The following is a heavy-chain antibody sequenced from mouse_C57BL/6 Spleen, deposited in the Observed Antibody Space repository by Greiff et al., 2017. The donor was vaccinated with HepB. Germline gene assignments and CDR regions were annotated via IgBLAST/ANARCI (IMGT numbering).Heavy chain of an antibody. D-gene: IGHD1-1*01. CDR1: GYSFTDYN. V-gene: IGHV1-39*01. Sequence: EVQRVESGPELVKPGASVKISCKASGYSFTDYNMNWVKQSNGKSLEWIGVINPNYGTTSYNQKFKGKATLTVDQSSSTAYMQLNSLTSEDSAVYYCARSYYYGSEGDWYFDVWGTGTTVTVSS. CDR3: ARSYYYGSEGDWYFDV. J-gene: IGHJ1*03. CDR2: INPNYGTT.